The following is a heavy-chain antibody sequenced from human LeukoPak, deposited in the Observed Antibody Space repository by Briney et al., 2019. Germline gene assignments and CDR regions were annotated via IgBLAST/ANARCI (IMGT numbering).Heavy chain of an antibody. CDR1: GFTFSSYW. CDR3: ARSSGYSPIDY. CDR2: INSDGSST. D-gene: IGHD5-18*01. V-gene: IGHV3-74*01. Sequence: GGSLRLSCAASGFTFSSYWMQWVRQAPGKGLVWVSRINSDGSSTSYADSVKGRFTISRDNDKNTLYLQMNSLRAEDTAVYYCARSSGYSPIDYWGQGTLVTVSS. J-gene: IGHJ4*02.